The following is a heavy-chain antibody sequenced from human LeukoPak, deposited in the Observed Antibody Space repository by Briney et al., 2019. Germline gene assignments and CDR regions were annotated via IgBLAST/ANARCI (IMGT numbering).Heavy chain of an antibody. V-gene: IGHV5-10-1*01. CDR3: ARHIGYSSSWYGKFDY. J-gene: IGHJ4*02. Sequence: GESLKISCKGSGYRFTTYWISWVRQMPGKGLEWMGRIDPSDSYTNYSPSFQGHVTISADKSISTAYLQWSSLKASDTAMYYCARHIGYSSSWYGKFDYWGQGTLVTVSS. D-gene: IGHD6-13*01. CDR1: GYRFTTYW. CDR2: IDPSDSYT.